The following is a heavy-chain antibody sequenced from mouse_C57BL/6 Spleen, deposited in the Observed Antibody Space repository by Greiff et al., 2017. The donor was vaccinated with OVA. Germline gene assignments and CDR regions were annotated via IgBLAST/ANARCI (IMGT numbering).Heavy chain of an antibody. J-gene: IGHJ2*01. V-gene: IGHV1-81*01. CDR1: GYTFTSYG. CDR2: IYPRSGNT. Sequence: VKLVESGAELARPGASVKLSCKASGYTFTSYGISWVKQRTGQGLEWIGEIYPRSGNTYYNEKFKGKATLTADKSSSTAYMELRSLTSEDSAVYFCARLIDYGSSYAFDYWGQGTTLTVSS. D-gene: IGHD1-1*01. CDR3: ARLIDYGSSYAFDY.